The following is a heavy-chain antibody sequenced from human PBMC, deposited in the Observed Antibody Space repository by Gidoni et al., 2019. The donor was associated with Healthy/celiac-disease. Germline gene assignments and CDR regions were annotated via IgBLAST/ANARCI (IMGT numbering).Heavy chain of an antibody. CDR1: GGSISSSNW. CDR3: ARVGGKYYYDSSGYRKPFDY. D-gene: IGHD3-22*01. J-gene: IGHJ4*02. V-gene: IGHV4-4*02. CDR2: IYHGGST. Sequence: QVQLQESGPGLVKPSGTLSLTCAVSGGSISSSNWWTWVRQPPGKGLEWIGEIYHGGSTNYKSSLKSRVTISVDKSKNQFSLKLSSVTAADTAVYYCARVGGKYYYDSSGYRKPFDYWGQGTLVTVSS.